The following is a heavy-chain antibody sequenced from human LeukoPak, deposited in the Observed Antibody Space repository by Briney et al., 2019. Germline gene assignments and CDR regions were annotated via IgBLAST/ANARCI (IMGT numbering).Heavy chain of an antibody. CDR2: IYTSGST. D-gene: IGHD3-22*01. V-gene: IGHV4-4*07. Sequence: SETLSLTCTVSGGSISSYYWSWIRQPAGKGLEWIGRIYTSGSTNYNPSLKSRVTMSVDTSKNQFSLKLSSVTAADTAVYYCARDVEVKTYYYDSSGSHFDYWGQGTLVTVSS. CDR1: GGSISSYY. J-gene: IGHJ4*02. CDR3: ARDVEVKTYYYDSSGSHFDY.